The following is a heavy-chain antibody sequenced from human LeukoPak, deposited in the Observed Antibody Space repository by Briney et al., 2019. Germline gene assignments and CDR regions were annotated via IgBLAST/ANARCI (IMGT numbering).Heavy chain of an antibody. CDR2: INPNSGGT. Sequence: GASVKVSCKASGYTFTSYYMHWVRQAPGQGLEWMGRINPNSGGTNYAQKFQGRVTMTRDTSISTAYMELSRLRSDDTAVYYCARASKQLVPFSYWGQGTLVTVSS. D-gene: IGHD6-6*01. J-gene: IGHJ4*02. CDR1: GYTFTSYY. V-gene: IGHV1-2*06. CDR3: ARASKQLVPFSY.